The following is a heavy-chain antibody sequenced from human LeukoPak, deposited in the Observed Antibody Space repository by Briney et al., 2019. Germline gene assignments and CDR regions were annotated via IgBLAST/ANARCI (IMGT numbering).Heavy chain of an antibody. Sequence: GGSLRLSCAASGFTLSSYAMSWVRQGPGKGLEWVSAISGSGGSTYYADSVKGRFTISRDNSKNTLYLQMNSLRAEDTAVYYCARTIQLYNWFDPWGQGTLVTVSS. CDR2: ISGSGGST. CDR1: GFTLSSYA. V-gene: IGHV3-23*01. CDR3: ARTIQLYNWFDP. J-gene: IGHJ5*02. D-gene: IGHD5-18*01.